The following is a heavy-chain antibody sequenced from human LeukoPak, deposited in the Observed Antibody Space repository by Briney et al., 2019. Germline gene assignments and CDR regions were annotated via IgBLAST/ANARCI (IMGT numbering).Heavy chain of an antibody. CDR1: GGSISSSNW. J-gene: IGHJ3*02. Sequence: SETLSLTCTVSGGSISSSNWWSWVRQPPGKGLEWIGEIYHSGSTNYNPSLESRVSISVDKSKNLFSLKLNSVTAADTAVYYCARNANPTDAFDIWGQGTMVTVFS. V-gene: IGHV4-4*02. CDR2: IYHSGST. D-gene: IGHD2-2*01. CDR3: ARNANPTDAFDI.